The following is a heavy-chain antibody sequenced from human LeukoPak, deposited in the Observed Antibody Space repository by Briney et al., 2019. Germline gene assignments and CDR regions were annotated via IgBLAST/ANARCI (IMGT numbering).Heavy chain of an antibody. Sequence: GGSLRLSCAASGFTFNNYGMHWVRQAPGKGLEWVAAIWYDGSNKYYADSVKGRFTISRDNSKNTLYLQMNSLRAEDTAVYYCARDGGGYSGYDWDYWGQGTLVTVSS. V-gene: IGHV3-33*01. J-gene: IGHJ4*01. CDR1: GFTFNNYG. CDR3: ARDGGGYSGYDWDY. CDR2: IWYDGSNK. D-gene: IGHD5-12*01.